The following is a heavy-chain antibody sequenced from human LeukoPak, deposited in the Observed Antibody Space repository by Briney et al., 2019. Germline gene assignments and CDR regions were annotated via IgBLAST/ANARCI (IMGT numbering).Heavy chain of an antibody. D-gene: IGHD1-26*01. Sequence: ASVKVSCKASGYTFTGYYMHWVRQAPGQGLEWMGWINPNSGGTNYAQKFQGRVTMTRDTSISTAYMELSRLRSDDTAVYYCARDRGSYFSDAFDIWGQGTMVTVSS. CDR1: GYTFTGYY. CDR3: ARDRGSYFSDAFDI. CDR2: INPNSGGT. V-gene: IGHV1-2*02. J-gene: IGHJ3*02.